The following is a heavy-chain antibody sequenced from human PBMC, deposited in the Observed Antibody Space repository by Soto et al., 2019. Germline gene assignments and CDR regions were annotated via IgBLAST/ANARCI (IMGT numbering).Heavy chain of an antibody. CDR2: IDPSGGST. J-gene: IGHJ3*02. V-gene: IGHV1-46*01. Sequence: QVQLVQSGAEVKKPGASVKVSCKASGYTFTASYMHWVRQAPGQGLEWMGIIDPSGGSTSYSQKFQGRVTMTRDTSTSTVSMELNSLRSEDTAVFYCARDSGHYYRSDAFDKWGQGTMVTVSS. CDR1: GYTFTASY. CDR3: ARDSGHYYRSDAFDK. D-gene: IGHD1-26*01.